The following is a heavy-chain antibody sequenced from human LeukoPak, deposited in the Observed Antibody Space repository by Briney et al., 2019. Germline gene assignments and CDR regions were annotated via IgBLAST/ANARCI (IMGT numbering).Heavy chain of an antibody. J-gene: IGHJ4*02. V-gene: IGHV4-39*01. D-gene: IGHD6-19*01. CDR3: ARRSIAVAGLDY. Sequence: PSETLSLTCTVSGGSINNRGYYWAWIRQPPGKGLDCLGDIYYSGGTYYNPSLKTRVTMPVVTSKFQFSLRLTTVTAADTAVYYCARRSIAVAGLDYWGQGTLVTVSS. CDR2: IYYSGGT. CDR1: GGSINNRGYY.